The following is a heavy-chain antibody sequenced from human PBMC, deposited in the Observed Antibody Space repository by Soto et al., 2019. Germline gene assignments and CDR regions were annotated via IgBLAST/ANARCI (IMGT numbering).Heavy chain of an antibody. D-gene: IGHD3-22*01. J-gene: IGHJ4*02. Sequence: QVQLQQWGAGLLKPSETLSLTCAVYGGSFSGYYWSWIRQPPGKGLEWIGEINHSGSTNYNPSLKSRVTISVDTSKNQFSLKLRSVTAADTAVYYCARAGDIDYYDSSGYSDYWGQGTLVTVSS. CDR1: GGSFSGYY. CDR2: INHSGST. CDR3: ARAGDIDYYDSSGYSDY. V-gene: IGHV4-34*01.